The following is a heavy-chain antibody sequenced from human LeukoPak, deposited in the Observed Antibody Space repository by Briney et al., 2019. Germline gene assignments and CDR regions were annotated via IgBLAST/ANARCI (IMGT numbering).Heavy chain of an antibody. V-gene: IGHV1-46*01. Sequence: GSSVKVSCKASGGTFSSYAISWVRQAPGQGLKWMGIINPSGGGTSYAQKFQGRVTMTRDMSTSTVYMELSSLRSEDTAVYYCAREREGNGEYLFDYWGQGTLVTVSS. CDR3: AREREGNGEYLFDY. J-gene: IGHJ4*02. CDR2: INPSGGGT. D-gene: IGHD3-10*01. CDR1: GGTFSSYA.